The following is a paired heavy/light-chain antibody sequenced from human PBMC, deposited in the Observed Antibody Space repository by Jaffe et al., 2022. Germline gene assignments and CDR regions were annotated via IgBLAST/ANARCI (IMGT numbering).Heavy chain of an antibody. D-gene: IGHD2-21*01. Sequence: EVQLVESGGGLVQPGRSLRLSCAASGFTYNDFAMHWVRQPLGKGLEWVSGISRDGLSIAYADSVKGRFTISRDNAKNSLYLQMNSLRAEDTALYYCVKDAQRCGDTCHPFDYWGQGTLVTVSS. CDR1: GFTYNDFA. CDR2: ISRDGLSI. V-gene: IGHV3-9*01. CDR3: VKDAQRCGDTCHPFDY. J-gene: IGHJ4*02.
Light chain of an antibody. CDR1: QGINNY. J-gene: IGKJ1*01. V-gene: IGKV1-27*01. CDR3: QKYDSAPRT. Sequence: DIQMTQSPSSLSASVGDRVTITCRASQGINNYLAWYQQKPGKVPKLLISSASTLQSGVPSRFSGSGSGTDFTLTISGLQPEDVATYYCQKYDSAPRTFGQGTKVEIK. CDR2: SAS.